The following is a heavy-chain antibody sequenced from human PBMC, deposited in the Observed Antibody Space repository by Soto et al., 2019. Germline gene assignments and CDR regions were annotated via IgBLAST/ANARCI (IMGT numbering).Heavy chain of an antibody. CDR1: GYTFTSYY. J-gene: IGHJ5*02. D-gene: IGHD6-19*01. CDR2: INPSGGST. Sequence: ASVKVSCKASGYTFTSYYMHWVRQAPGQGLEWMGIINPSGGSTSYAQKFQGRVTMTRDTSTSTVYMELSSLRSEDTAVYYCARDRSPHSSGWPRGSFAPSGQGTLVSVSS. V-gene: IGHV1-46*01. CDR3: ARDRSPHSSGWPRGSFAP.